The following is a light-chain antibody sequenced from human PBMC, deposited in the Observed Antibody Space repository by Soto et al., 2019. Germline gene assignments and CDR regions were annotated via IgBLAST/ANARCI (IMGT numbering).Light chain of an antibody. Sequence: DIQMTQSPSSLSASVGDEVTITCRASQTIMTYLNWYQLKPGKPPRLLIYAASSLQSGVPSRFSGSGSGTDFTLTISSLQPQEFATYFCKQSYITPWAVGQGTKVDIK. CDR2: AAS. V-gene: IGKV1-39*01. CDR3: KQSYITPWA. CDR1: QTIMTY. J-gene: IGKJ1*01.